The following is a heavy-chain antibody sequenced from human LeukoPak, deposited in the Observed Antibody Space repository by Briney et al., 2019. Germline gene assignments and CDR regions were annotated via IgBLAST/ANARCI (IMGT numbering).Heavy chain of an antibody. CDR2: IWSDGSNK. CDR1: GFSFSSYG. D-gene: IGHD1-26*01. V-gene: IGHV3-33*01. CDR3: ARASGSFDY. Sequence: GGSLRLSCAASGFSFSSYGMHWVRQAPGKGLEWVAVIWSDGSNKYYADSVKGRFTISRDNSKDTLYLQLNSLRAEDTAVYYCARASGSFDYWGQGTLVSVSS. J-gene: IGHJ4*02.